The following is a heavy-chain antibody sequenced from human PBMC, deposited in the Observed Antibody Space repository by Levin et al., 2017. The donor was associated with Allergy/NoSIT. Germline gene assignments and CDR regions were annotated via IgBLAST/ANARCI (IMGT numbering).Heavy chain of an antibody. CDR3: ARDGGTAYSSGWYGFSFGY. Sequence: GESLKISCKASGYTFTGYYMHWVRQAPGQGLEWMGWINPNSGGTNYAQKFQGRVTMTRDTSISTAYMELSRLRSDDTAVHYCARDGGTAYSSGWYGFSFGYWGQGTLVTVSS. V-gene: IGHV1-2*02. CDR2: INPNSGGT. D-gene: IGHD6-19*01. CDR1: GYTFTGYY. J-gene: IGHJ4*02.